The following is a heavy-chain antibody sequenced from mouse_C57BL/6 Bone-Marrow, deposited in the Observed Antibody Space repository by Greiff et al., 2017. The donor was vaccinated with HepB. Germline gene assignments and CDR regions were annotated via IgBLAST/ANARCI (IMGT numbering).Heavy chain of an antibody. D-gene: IGHD5-5*01. CDR1: GYTFTSYW. J-gene: IGHJ3*01. Sequence: QVQLQQPGAELVRPGTSVKLSCKASGYTFTSYWMHWVKQRPGQGLEWIGVIDPSDSYTNYNQKFKGKATLTVDTSSSTAYMQLSSLTSEDSAVYYCARDHYPWGQGTLVTVSA. CDR2: IDPSDSYT. CDR3: ARDHYP. V-gene: IGHV1-59*01.